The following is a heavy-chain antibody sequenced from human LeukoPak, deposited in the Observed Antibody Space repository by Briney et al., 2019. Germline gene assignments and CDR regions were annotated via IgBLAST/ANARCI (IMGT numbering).Heavy chain of an antibody. Sequence: PGGSLRLSCAASGFTFSSYSMNWVRQAPGKGLEWVSSISSSSSYIYYAASVKGRFTISRDNAKNSIYSQRNSLRAEDTAVYYCARDPSVSRGYSYGYGNWFDPWGQGTLVTVSS. CDR2: ISSSSSYI. V-gene: IGHV3-21*01. CDR1: GFTFSSYS. CDR3: ARDPSVSRGYSYGYGNWFDP. J-gene: IGHJ5*02. D-gene: IGHD5-18*01.